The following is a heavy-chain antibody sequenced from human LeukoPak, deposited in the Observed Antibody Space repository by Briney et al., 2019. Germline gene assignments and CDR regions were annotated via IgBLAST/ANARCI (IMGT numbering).Heavy chain of an antibody. V-gene: IGHV4-59*01. D-gene: IGHD6-13*01. Sequence: SETLSLTCTVSGGSISSYYWSWIRQPPGKGLEWIGYIYYSGSTNYNPSLKSRVTISVDTSKNQFSLKLSSVTAADTAVYYCARRIAAAEVWFDPWGQGTLVTVSS. J-gene: IGHJ5*02. CDR2: IYYSGST. CDR3: ARRIAAAEVWFDP. CDR1: GGSISSYY.